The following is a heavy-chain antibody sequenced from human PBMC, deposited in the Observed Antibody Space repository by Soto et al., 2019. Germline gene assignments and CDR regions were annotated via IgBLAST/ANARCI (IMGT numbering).Heavy chain of an antibody. CDR1: GYSFTSYW. V-gene: IGHV5-51*01. J-gene: IGHJ3*02. CDR3: ARGDITMTVVVIPDDFDI. Sequence: GESLKISCKGSGYSFTSYWIGWVRQMPGKGLEWMGIIYPGDSDTRYSPSFQGQVTISADKSISTAYLQWSSLKASDTAMYYCARGDITMTVVVIPDDFDIWGQGTMVTVSS. CDR2: IYPGDSDT. D-gene: IGHD3-22*01.